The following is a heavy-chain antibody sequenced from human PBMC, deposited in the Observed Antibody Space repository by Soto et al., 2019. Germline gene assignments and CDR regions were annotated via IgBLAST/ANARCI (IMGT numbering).Heavy chain of an antibody. CDR2: ISGSGYST. V-gene: IGHV3-23*01. D-gene: IGHD3-22*01. Sequence: PGGSLRLSCAASGFIFGNYAMTCVRQAPGKGLEWVSGISGSGYSTYLADSVRGRFTISRDNSKNTLYLQMNSLKAEDTAVYYCAKNPGYYYDSTGYHFDYWGQGTLVTVSS. J-gene: IGHJ4*02. CDR1: GFIFGNYA. CDR3: AKNPGYYYDSTGYHFDY.